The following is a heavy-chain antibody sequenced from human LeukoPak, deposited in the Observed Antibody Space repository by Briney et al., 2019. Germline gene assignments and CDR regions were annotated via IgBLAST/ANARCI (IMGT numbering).Heavy chain of an antibody. D-gene: IGHD5-12*01. V-gene: IGHV3-21*01. Sequence: PGGSLRLSCAASGFTFSSYSMNWVRQAPGKGLEWVSSISSSSSYIYYADSVKGRFTISKDFSRNTLHLQMHSLRDDDTAVYYCAKEGDEFRGYLDVWGKGTTVTVSS. CDR1: GFTFSSYS. CDR3: AKEGDEFRGYLDV. J-gene: IGHJ6*04. CDR2: ISSSSSYI.